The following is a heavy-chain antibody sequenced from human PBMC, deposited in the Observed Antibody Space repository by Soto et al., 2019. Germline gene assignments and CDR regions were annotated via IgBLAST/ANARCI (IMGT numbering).Heavy chain of an antibody. CDR2: IYPRDSHS. CDR3: ARGLCSSRDCGRPYYHMDF. D-gene: IGHD2-2*01. V-gene: IGHV5-51*01. CDR1: GYSFTSYY. Sequence: GESLKISCKASGYSFTSYYIGWVRQMPGKGLEWVGIIYPRDSHSTYSPSFQGQVSISSDKSINTAYLRWSSLKASDSGVYYCARGLCSSRDCGRPYYHMDFWDKGTTVTVSS. J-gene: IGHJ6*03.